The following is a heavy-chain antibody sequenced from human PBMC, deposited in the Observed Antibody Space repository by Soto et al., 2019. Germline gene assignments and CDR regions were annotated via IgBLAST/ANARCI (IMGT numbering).Heavy chain of an antibody. D-gene: IGHD2-21*01. CDR1: GLTFGTYG. J-gene: IGHJ6*02. V-gene: IGHV3-23*01. CDR2: ISGRGGST. CDR3: AKDPRSVVERSVYGMDV. Sequence: EVQVLESGGGWLQSGGSLRLPCEASGLTFGTYGMSWVRQAPGGGLEWVSAISGRGGSTYYADSGKGRFTISRDNSKNTLYLQMNSLRAEDTAVYYCAKDPRSVVERSVYGMDVWGQGTTVTVSS.